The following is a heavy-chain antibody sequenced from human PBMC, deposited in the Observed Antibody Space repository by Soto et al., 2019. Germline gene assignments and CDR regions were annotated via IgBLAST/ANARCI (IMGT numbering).Heavy chain of an antibody. V-gene: IGHV3-30*18. D-gene: IGHD3-10*01. Sequence: QVQLVESGGGVVQPGKSLRLSCAGSGFTFSSYGMDWVRQAPGKGLEWVAVISYDGSNKYYADSVKGRFTISRDNSKNTLYLQMSSLRADDTAVYYCAKDRMGAGVRGSFDYCGQGTLVTVSS. CDR1: GFTFSSYG. CDR3: AKDRMGAGVRGSFDY. CDR2: ISYDGSNK. J-gene: IGHJ4*02.